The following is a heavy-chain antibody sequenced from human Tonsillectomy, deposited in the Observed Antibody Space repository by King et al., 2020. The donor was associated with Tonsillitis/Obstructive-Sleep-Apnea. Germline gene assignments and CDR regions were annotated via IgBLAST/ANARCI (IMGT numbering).Heavy chain of an antibody. V-gene: IGHV4-59*01. CDR1: GGSISSYY. CDR3: ARDPVYGSGSYYNHYFDY. D-gene: IGHD3-10*01. CDR2: IYYSGST. J-gene: IGHJ4*02. Sequence: QLQESGPGLVKPSETLSLTCTVSGGSISSYYWSWIRQPPGKGLEWIGYIYYSGSTNYNPSLKIRVTISVDTSKNQFSLKLSSVTAADTAVYYCARDPVYGSGSYYNHYFDYWGQGTLVTVSS.